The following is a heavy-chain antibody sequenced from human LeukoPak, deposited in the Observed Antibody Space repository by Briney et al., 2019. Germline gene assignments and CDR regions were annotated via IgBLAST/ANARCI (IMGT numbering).Heavy chain of an antibody. Sequence: ASVKVSCKASGYTFTSYYIHWVRQAPGQGLEWMGWINTNTGNPTYAQDFTGRYVFSVDTSVSTAYLQISGLTADDTAVYFCGRDPRLGIRGYTYGYIDCWGQGTLVTVSS. CDR3: GRDPRLGIRGYTYGYIDC. V-gene: IGHV7-4-1*02. CDR2: INTNTGNP. D-gene: IGHD5-18*01. CDR1: GYTFTSYY. J-gene: IGHJ4*02.